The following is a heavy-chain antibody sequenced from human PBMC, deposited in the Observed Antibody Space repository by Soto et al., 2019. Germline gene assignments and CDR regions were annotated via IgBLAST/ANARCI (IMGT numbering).Heavy chain of an antibody. Sequence: SETLSLTCAVSGYSISSGYYWGWIRQPPGKGLEWIGSIYHSGSTYYNPSLKSRVTISLDRSKNQFSLKLSSVTAADTAVYFCARLDGDYDGNGYYRRGMDVWGRGTTVTVSS. CDR1: GYSISSGYY. CDR3: ARLDGDYDGNGYYRRGMDV. V-gene: IGHV4-38-2*01. D-gene: IGHD3-22*01. J-gene: IGHJ6*02. CDR2: IYHSGST.